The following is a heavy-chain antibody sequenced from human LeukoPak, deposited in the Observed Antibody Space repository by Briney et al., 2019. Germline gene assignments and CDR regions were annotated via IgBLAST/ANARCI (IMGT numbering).Heavy chain of an antibody. D-gene: IGHD1-26*01. Sequence: SQTLSLTCAISGDTVSNRNAAWNWTRQSPTSGLEWLVRTYYKSKWYNDYAVFMKGRIDINPDTSKNQFSLRLNPVTPEETAVYFCAREGVGATMANWGQGTLVTVSS. CDR1: GDTVSNRNAA. CDR2: TYYKSKWYN. V-gene: IGHV6-1*01. CDR3: AREGVGATMAN. J-gene: IGHJ4*02.